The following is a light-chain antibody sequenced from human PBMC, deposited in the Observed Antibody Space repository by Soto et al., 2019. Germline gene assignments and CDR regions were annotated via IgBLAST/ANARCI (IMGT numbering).Light chain of an antibody. CDR1: SSDVGVYNY. CDR2: EVS. J-gene: IGLJ3*02. Sequence: QSALTQPASVSGSPGQSITISCTGSSSDVGVYNYVSWYQQHPGKAPKLMIYEVSDRPSGVSNRFSGSKSGNTASLTISGLQAEDVADYYCSSYTSSNTLNWVFGGGTKVTVL. V-gene: IGLV2-14*01. CDR3: SSYTSSNTLNWV.